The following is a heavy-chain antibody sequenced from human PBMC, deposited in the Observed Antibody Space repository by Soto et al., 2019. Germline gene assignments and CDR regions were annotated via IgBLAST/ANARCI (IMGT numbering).Heavy chain of an antibody. CDR2: ISYDGSNK. CDR3: ARVGLGYEAFDI. D-gene: IGHD5-12*01. J-gene: IGHJ3*02. CDR1: GFTFSSYA. Sequence: GGSLRLSCAASGFTFSSYAMHWVRQAPGKGLEWVAVISYDGSNKYYADSVKGRFTISRDNSKNTLYLQMNSLRAEDTAVYYCARVGLGYEAFDIWGEGTLITLSS. V-gene: IGHV3-30-3*01.